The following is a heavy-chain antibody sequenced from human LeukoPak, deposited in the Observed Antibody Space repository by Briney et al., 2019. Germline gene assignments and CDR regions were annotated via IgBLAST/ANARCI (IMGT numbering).Heavy chain of an antibody. CDR1: VFTFSSHA. Sequence: GGSLRLSCAASVFTFSSHAMIWARGAPGKGLEWVSAISESGGSTYYADSVRGRLTISRDNSKNTLYLPMNRLRAEDTAVYYCAKDYGQWLVQGAFDIWGQGKMVTVSS. CDR3: AKDYGQWLVQGAFDI. V-gene: IGHV3-23*01. J-gene: IGHJ3*02. D-gene: IGHD6-19*01. CDR2: ISESGGST.